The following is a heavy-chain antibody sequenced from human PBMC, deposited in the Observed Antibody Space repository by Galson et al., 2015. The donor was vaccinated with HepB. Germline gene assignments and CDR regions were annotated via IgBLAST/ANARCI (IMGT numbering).Heavy chain of an antibody. CDR3: ARRRGYNSGLSFDY. V-gene: IGHV5-10-1*01. CDR1: GYIFTNYW. J-gene: IGHJ4*02. Sequence: QSGAEVKKPGESLRISCKGSGYIFTNYWIIWVRQMPGKGLEWMGKIGPSDSYTKYSPSFQGHVTISADRSINTAYLQWGSLKAPDTAMYYCARRRGYNSGLSFDYWGQGTLVPVSS. D-gene: IGHD5-18*01. CDR2: IGPSDSYT.